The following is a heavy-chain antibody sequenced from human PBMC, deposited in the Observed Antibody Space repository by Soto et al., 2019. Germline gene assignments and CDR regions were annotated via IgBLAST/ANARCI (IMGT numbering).Heavy chain of an antibody. D-gene: IGHD1-1*01. J-gene: IGHJ5*02. CDR3: ARDRLEGWFDP. CDR1: GGSVSSGSYY. V-gene: IGHV4-61*01. Sequence: SETLCLTCTVSGGSVSSGSYYGSWIRQPPGKGLEWIGYIYYSGSTNYNPSLKSRVTISVDTSKNQFSLKLSSVTAADTAVYYCARDRLEGWFDPWGQGTLVTVS. CDR2: IYYSGST.